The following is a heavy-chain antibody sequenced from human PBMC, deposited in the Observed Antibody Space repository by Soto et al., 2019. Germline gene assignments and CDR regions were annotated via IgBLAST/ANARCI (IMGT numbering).Heavy chain of an antibody. J-gene: IGHJ6*02. CDR1: GGAISTYY. Sequence: SETLSLTCTISGGAISTYYWTWIRQSPGKGLEWIGYIYYSGTTDYNPSLMSRVTISIDTSKNQFSLRLTSVTAADTAVYYCAREFTMVRGMRYYGMDVWGQGTTVTV. V-gene: IGHV4-59*01. CDR2: IYYSGTT. CDR3: AREFTMVRGMRYYGMDV. D-gene: IGHD3-10*01.